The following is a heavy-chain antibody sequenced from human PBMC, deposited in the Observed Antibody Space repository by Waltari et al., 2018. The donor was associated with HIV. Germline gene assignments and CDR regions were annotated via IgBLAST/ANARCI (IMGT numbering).Heavy chain of an antibody. CDR3: ARVRSIMGRFLGFDY. D-gene: IGHD3-3*02. CDR1: GLSVGSTY. CDR2: IYRSGDA. V-gene: IGHV3-53*02. Sequence: EVQLVETGGGLIQPGGSLRLSCAASGLSVGSTYMNWVRQAPGKGLEWVSVIYRSGDAYYADFVKGRFTISRDNSKNTLYLQMNSLRAEDTAVYYCARVRSIMGRFLGFDYWGQGTLVTVSS. J-gene: IGHJ4*02.